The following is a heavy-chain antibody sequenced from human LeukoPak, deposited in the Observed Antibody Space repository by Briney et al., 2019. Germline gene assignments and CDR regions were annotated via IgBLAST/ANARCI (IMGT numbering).Heavy chain of an antibody. D-gene: IGHD5-24*01. Sequence: SVKVSCKASGGTFSSYAISWVRQAPGQGLEWMGGIIPIFGTANYAQKFQGRVTITADKSTSTAYMELSSLRSEDTAVYYCARHEMATITFYYWGQGTLVTVSS. CDR1: GGTFSSYA. J-gene: IGHJ4*02. CDR3: ARHEMATITFYY. V-gene: IGHV1-69*06. CDR2: IIPIFGTA.